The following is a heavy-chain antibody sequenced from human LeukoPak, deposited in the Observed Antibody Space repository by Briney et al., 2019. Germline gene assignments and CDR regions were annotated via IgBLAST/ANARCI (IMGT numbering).Heavy chain of an antibody. CDR2: IIPIFGTA. J-gene: IGHJ5*02. V-gene: IGHV1-69*13. D-gene: IGHD3-10*01. CDR1: GGTFSSYA. Sequence: SVKVSCKASGGTFSSYAISWVRQAPGQGLEWMGGIIPIFGTANYAQKFQGRVTITADESTSTAYMELSSLRSEDTAMYFCARLYLWFETSRTLFALDPWGQGTLVIVSS. CDR3: ARLYLWFETSRTLFALDP.